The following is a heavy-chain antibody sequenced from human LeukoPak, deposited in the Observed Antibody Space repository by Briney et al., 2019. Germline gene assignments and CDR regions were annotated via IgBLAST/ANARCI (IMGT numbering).Heavy chain of an antibody. V-gene: IGHV3-23*01. CDR1: GFTFSSYA. Sequence: GGSLRLSCAASGFTFSSYAMSWVRQAPGKGLEWVSAISGSGGSTYYADSVKGRFTISRDNSKNTLYLQMNSLRAEDTAVYYCAKDGEPYNWNSRYFDYWGQGTLVTVSS. CDR2: ISGSGGST. D-gene: IGHD1-7*01. J-gene: IGHJ4*02. CDR3: AKDGEPYNWNSRYFDY.